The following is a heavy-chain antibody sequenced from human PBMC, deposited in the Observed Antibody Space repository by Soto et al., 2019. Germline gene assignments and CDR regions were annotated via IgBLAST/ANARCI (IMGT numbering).Heavy chain of an antibody. CDR3: ERLVGKSCLAS. CDR2: TYYRSKWYN. D-gene: IGHD2-2*01. V-gene: IGHV6-1*01. J-gene: IGHJ5*02. CDR1: GDNVSTNSAT. Sequence: SQTLSLTCAISGDNVSTNSATWDWIRQSPSRGLEWLGRTYYRSKWYNDYAVSVKGRITINPDTSNNQLSLHLNSVTTDDSAVFFWERLVGKSCLASWGQGTLVPVSS.